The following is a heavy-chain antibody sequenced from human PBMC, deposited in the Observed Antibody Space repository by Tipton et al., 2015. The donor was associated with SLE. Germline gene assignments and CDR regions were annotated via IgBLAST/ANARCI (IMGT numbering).Heavy chain of an antibody. CDR3: AKDITFGVDIIGFDI. V-gene: IGHV3-9*01. Sequence: SLRLSCAASGFTFDDYAMHWVRQAPGKGLEWVSGISWHSGSIGYADSVKGRFTISRDNAKNSLYLQMNSLRAEDTALYYCAKDITFGVDIIGFDIWGQGTMVTVSS. CDR2: ISWHSGSI. D-gene: IGHD3-3*01. CDR1: GFTFDDYA. J-gene: IGHJ3*02.